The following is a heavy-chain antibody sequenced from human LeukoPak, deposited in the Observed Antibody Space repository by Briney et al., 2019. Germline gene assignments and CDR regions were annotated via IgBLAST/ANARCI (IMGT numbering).Heavy chain of an antibody. CDR3: ARRTITMVRGVIYYYGMDV. CDR1: GYNFIDYY. CDR2: IIPIFGTA. Sequence: ASVKVSCKTSGYNFIDYYIHWVRQAPGQGLEWMGGIIPIFGTANYAQKFQGRVTITADESTSTAYMELSSLRSEDTAVYYCARRTITMVRGVIYYYGMDVWGKGTTVTVSS. D-gene: IGHD3-10*01. V-gene: IGHV1-69*13. J-gene: IGHJ6*04.